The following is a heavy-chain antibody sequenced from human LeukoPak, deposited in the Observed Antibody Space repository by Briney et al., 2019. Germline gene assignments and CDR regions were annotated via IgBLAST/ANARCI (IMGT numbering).Heavy chain of an antibody. D-gene: IGHD3-22*01. J-gene: IGHJ4*02. V-gene: IGHV3-53*01. Sequence: PGGSLRLSCAASGFTVSSNYMSWVRQAPGKGLEWVSAISSGGAGTSYYADSVKGRFTISRDNAKNSLYLQMSSLRAEDTAVYYCAIRPYDSSGYSQYWGQGTLVTVSS. CDR1: GFTVSSNY. CDR2: ISSGGAGT. CDR3: AIRPYDSSGYSQY.